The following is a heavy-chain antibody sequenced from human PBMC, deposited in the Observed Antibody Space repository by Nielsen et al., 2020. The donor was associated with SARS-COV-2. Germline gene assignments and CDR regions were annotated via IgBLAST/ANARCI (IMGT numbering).Heavy chain of an antibody. Sequence: SETLSLTCTVSGGSISSSSYYWGWIRQPPGKGLEWIGSIYYSGSTYYNPSLKSRVTISVDTSKNQFSLKLSSVTAADTAVYYCAIRRIWFGESPHVWGKGTTVTVSS. CDR3: AIRRIWFGESPHV. J-gene: IGHJ6*04. CDR1: GGSISSSSYY. D-gene: IGHD3-10*01. CDR2: IYYSGST. V-gene: IGHV4-39*01.